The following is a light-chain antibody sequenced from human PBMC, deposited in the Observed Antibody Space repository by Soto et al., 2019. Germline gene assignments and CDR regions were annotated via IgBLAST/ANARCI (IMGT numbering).Light chain of an antibody. CDR2: GVS. CDR1: QSLLHSNGKTF. J-gene: IGKJ2*01. Sequence: DVMLTQTPLSLSVTPGQQASISCKSSQSLLHSNGKTFLYWYLQRPGQSPQLLIYGVSDRFSGVSDRFSGSGSGTDFTLTISRVEAEDVGVYYCMQRIQLPETFGQGTRLDIK. V-gene: IGKV2D-29*02. CDR3: MQRIQLPET.